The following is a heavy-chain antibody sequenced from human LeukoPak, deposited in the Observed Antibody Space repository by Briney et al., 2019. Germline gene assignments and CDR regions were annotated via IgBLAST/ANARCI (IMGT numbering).Heavy chain of an antibody. J-gene: IGHJ4*02. V-gene: IGHV4-30-4*01. CDR3: ARGGDIASSVGSHFDY. D-gene: IGHD5/OR15-5a*01. CDR1: GASISSGDYY. CDR2: ISKSGGT. Sequence: SETLSLTCNVSGASISSGDYYWSRIRQPPGKGLEWIGYISKSGGTYYNPSVSRRLTISRDTSKNQFSVRLSSVTAAGTAVDYCARGGDIASSVGSHFDYWGQGSLVTVSS.